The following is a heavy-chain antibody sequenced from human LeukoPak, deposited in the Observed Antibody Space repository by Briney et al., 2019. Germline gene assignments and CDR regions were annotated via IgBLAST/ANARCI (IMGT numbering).Heavy chain of an antibody. Sequence: SETLSLTCTVSGGSISGYYWSWIRQPPGKGLEWIAYIYYSGSTNYNPSLKSRVTISIDTSKNQFSLKLSSVTAADTAIYYCARFGSVVTPPYWYFDLWGRGTLVTVSS. V-gene: IGHV4-59*01. J-gene: IGHJ2*01. CDR1: GGSISGYY. CDR3: ARFGSVVTPPYWYFDL. CDR2: IYYSGST. D-gene: IGHD4-23*01.